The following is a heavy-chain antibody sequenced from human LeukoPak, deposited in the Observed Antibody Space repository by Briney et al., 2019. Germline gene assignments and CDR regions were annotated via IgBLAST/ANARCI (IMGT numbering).Heavy chain of an antibody. CDR3: AREDSGSYYNFYYFYMDV. CDR1: GGSISSSNYY. D-gene: IGHD3-10*01. J-gene: IGHJ6*03. V-gene: IGHV4-61*02. CDR2: IYTSGAT. Sequence: SETLSLTCIVSGGSISSSNYYWSWIRQPAGKGLEWIGRIYTSGATNYNPSLKSRVTISIDTSKNQFSLKLSSVTAADTAVYYCAREDSGSYYNFYYFYMDVWGKGTTVTISS.